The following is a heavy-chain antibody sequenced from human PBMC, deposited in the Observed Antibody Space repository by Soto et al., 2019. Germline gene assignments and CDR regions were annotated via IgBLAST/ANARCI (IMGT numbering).Heavy chain of an antibody. D-gene: IGHD3-10*01. V-gene: IGHV4-31*03. CDR2: IYYSGST. CDR3: ARGEFITMVRGVTYNWFDP. Sequence: SETLSLTCTVSGGSISSGGYYWSWIRQHPGKGLEWIGYIYYSGSTYYNPSLKSRVTISVDTSKNQFSLKLSSVTAADTAVYYCARGEFITMVRGVTYNWFDPWGQGTLVTVSS. J-gene: IGHJ5*02. CDR1: GGSISSGGYY.